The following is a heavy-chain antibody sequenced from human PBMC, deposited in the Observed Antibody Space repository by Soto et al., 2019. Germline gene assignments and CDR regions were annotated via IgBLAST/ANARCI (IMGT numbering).Heavy chain of an antibody. CDR3: ARINDDYGSPYFDY. V-gene: IGHV4-59*01. CDR2: IYYSGST. Sequence: SETLSLTCTVSGGSISCYYWSWIRQPPGKGLEWIGYIYYSGSTNYNPSLKSRVTISVDTSKNQFSLKLSSVAAADTAVYYCARINDDYGSPYFDYWGQGTLVTVSS. J-gene: IGHJ4*02. D-gene: IGHD4-17*01. CDR1: GGSISCYY.